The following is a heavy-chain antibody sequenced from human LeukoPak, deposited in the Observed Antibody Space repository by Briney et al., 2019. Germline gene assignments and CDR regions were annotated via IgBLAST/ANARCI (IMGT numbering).Heavy chain of an antibody. D-gene: IGHD3-22*01. V-gene: IGHV1-69-2*01. Sequence: ASVKISCKASGYIFSDYYMYWVQQAPGKGLEWMGRVDPEDGETIYAEKFQGRITITADTSTDTAYMELSSLRFEDTAVYYCATVAYYDSSGTTFDYWGQGTLVTVSS. CDR2: VDPEDGET. J-gene: IGHJ4*02. CDR1: GYIFSDYY. CDR3: ATVAYYDSSGTTFDY.